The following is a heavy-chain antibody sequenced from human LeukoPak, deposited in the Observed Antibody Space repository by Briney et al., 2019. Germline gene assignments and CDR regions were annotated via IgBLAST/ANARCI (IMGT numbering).Heavy chain of an antibody. Sequence: SETLSLTCAVYGGSFSGYYWSWIRQPPGKGLEWIGEINHSGSTNYNPSLKSRVTISVDTSKNQFSLKLSSVTAADTAAHYCARYPYFDYWGQGTLVTVSS. D-gene: IGHD2-2*01. CDR2: INHSGST. V-gene: IGHV4-34*01. CDR1: GGSFSGYY. CDR3: ARYPYFDY. J-gene: IGHJ4*02.